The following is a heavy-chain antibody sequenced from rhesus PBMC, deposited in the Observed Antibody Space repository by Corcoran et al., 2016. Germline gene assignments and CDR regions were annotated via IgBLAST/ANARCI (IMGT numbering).Heavy chain of an antibody. J-gene: IGHJ2*01. V-gene: IGHV4-76*01. CDR2: IYGSSGST. Sequence: QVQLQESGPGVVKPSETLSLTCAVSGYSISSGYDWSWIRQPPGKGLEWIGYIYGSSGSTNYNPSLKNRVTISKDTSKNQFSLKLSSVTAADTAVYYCARMRADWYFDLWGPGTPITISS. CDR1: GYSISSGYD. CDR3: ARMRADWYFDL.